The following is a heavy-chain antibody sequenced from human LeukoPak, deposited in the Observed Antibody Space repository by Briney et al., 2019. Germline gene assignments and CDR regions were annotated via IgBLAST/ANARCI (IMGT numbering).Heavy chain of an antibody. V-gene: IGHV4-39*01. D-gene: IGHD3-22*01. Sequence: SEKLSLTSRVSGDSISSTLHSCGWIRQPRRKGLEWADSIIYSGTTRYSPSLRSRVTISTDTSENQFSVTRNSVTAADAAIYYCARHRGGYYRSAFDYWGQGSVVTVSS. CDR3: ARHRGGYYRSAFDY. J-gene: IGHJ4*02. CDR2: IIYSGTT. CDR1: GDSISSTLHS.